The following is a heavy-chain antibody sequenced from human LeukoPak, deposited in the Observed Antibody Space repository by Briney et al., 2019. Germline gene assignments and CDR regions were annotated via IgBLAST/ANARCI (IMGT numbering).Heavy chain of an antibody. CDR2: IYHSGST. CDR3: ARVPYSSSWGGNWFDP. Sequence: SETLSLTCTVSGYSISSGYYWGWIRQPPGKGLEWIGSIYHSGSTYYNPSLKSRVTISVDTSKNQFSLKLSSVTAADTAVYYCARVPYSSSWGGNWFDPWGQGTLVTVSS. V-gene: IGHV4-38-2*02. J-gene: IGHJ5*02. D-gene: IGHD6-13*01. CDR1: GYSISSGYY.